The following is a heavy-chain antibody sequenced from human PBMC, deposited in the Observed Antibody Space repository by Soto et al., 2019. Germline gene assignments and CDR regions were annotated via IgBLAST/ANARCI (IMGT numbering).Heavy chain of an antibody. CDR1: GGSISSYY. Sequence: PSETLSLTCPVAGGSISSYYWSWIRQPPGKGLEWIGDIYYSGSTNYNPPLKSRVTISVDTSKNQFSLKLSSVTAADTAVYYCARQYSSAFDLWGQGTMVTVSS. D-gene: IGHD6-13*01. V-gene: IGHV4-59*08. J-gene: IGHJ3*01. CDR3: ARQYSSAFDL. CDR2: IYYSGST.